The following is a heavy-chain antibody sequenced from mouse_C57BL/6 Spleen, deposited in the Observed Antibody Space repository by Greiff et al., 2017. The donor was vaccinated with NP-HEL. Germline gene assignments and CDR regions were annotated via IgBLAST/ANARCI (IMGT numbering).Heavy chain of an antibody. CDR1: GYTFNSYW. J-gene: IGHJ2*01. V-gene: IGHV1-55*01. D-gene: IGHD1-1*01. CDR2: IYPGSGST. CDR3: ARYYYGSSHYYFDY. Sequence: QVQLQQPGAELVKPGASVKMSCKASGYTFNSYWMTWVKQRPGQGLEWIGDIYPGSGSTNYNEKFKGKATLTVDTSSSTAYMQLSSLTSEDSAVYYRARYYYGSSHYYFDYWGQGTTLTVSS.